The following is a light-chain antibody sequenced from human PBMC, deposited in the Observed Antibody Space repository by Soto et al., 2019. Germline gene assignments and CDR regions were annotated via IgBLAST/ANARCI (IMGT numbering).Light chain of an antibody. CDR1: QDITNY. J-gene: IGKJ4*01. Sequence: DIQMTQSPSSLSASVGDRVTITSQANQDITNYLNWYQQKPGKAPKLLIYDASNLETGVPSRFSGSGSGTDFTFTISNLQPEDYATYYCQQYDDLPRTFGGGTKVEI. V-gene: IGKV1-33*01. CDR3: QQYDDLPRT. CDR2: DAS.